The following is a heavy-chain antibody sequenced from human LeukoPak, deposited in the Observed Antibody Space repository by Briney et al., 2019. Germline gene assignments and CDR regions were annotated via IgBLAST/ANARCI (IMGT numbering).Heavy chain of an antibody. Sequence: GGSLRLSCAASGFTFSSYSMNWVRQAPGKGLEWVSSISSSSSYIYDADSVKGRFTISRDNAKNSLYLQMNSLRAEDTAVYYCARDPARGRDYWGQGTLVTVSP. V-gene: IGHV3-21*01. CDR1: GFTFSSYS. CDR2: ISSSSSYI. CDR3: ARDPARGRDY. D-gene: IGHD3-10*01. J-gene: IGHJ4*02.